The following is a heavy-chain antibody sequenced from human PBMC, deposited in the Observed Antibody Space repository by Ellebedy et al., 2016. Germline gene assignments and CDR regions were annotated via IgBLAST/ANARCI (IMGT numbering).Heavy chain of an antibody. CDR3: AKAAIFGVVIVPLDY. D-gene: IGHD3-3*01. CDR2: ISGSGGST. Sequence: GESLKISXAASGFTFSNYAMSWVRQAPGKGLEWVSAISGSGGSTYYADSVKGRFTISRDNSKNTLYLQMNSLRAEDTAVYYCAKAAIFGVVIVPLDYWGQGTLVTVSS. V-gene: IGHV3-23*01. J-gene: IGHJ4*02. CDR1: GFTFSNYA.